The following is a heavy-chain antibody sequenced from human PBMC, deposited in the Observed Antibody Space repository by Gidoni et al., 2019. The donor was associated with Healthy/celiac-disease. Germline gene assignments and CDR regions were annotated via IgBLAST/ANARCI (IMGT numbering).Heavy chain of an antibody. CDR3: AKALAYSSSAGYYYYGMDV. J-gene: IGHJ6*02. CDR2: ISGSGGST. Sequence: AISGSGGSTYYADSVKGRFTISRDNSKNTLYLQMNSLRAEDTAVYYCAKALAYSSSAGYYYYGMDVWGQGTTVTVSS. V-gene: IGHV3-23*01. D-gene: IGHD6-6*01.